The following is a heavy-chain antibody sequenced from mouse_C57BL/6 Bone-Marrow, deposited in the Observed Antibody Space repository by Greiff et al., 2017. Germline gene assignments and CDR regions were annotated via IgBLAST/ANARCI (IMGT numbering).Heavy chain of an antibody. CDR1: GFSLTSYG. CDR3: ARNPPYYSNYQKFAY. Sequence: QVQLQQSGPGLVQPSQSLSITCTVSGFSLTSYGVHWVRQSPGKGLEWLGVIWSGGSTDYNAAFISRLSISKDNSKSQVFFKMNSLQADDTAIYYCARNPPYYSNYQKFAYWGQGTLVTVSA. D-gene: IGHD2-5*01. V-gene: IGHV2-2*01. J-gene: IGHJ3*01. CDR2: IWSGGST.